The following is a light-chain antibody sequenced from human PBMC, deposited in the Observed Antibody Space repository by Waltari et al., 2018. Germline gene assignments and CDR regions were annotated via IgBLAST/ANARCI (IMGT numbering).Light chain of an antibody. V-gene: IGKV2-30*01. J-gene: IGKJ1*01. CDR3: MQGTQWPLWK. Sequence: DIVMTQSPLPLPVTFGQPTSISSTSSQNLINSDGNTYLNWYQQRPGQSPRRLSYKGSRRDSGAPERFSGRGAGTDFTQKSSRVEAEDVGVDYCMQGTQWPLWKFGQGTKVE. CDR1: QNLINSDGNTY. CDR2: KGS.